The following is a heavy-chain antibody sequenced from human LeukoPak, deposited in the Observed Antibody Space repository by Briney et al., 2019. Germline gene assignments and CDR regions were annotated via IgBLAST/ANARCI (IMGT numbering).Heavy chain of an antibody. D-gene: IGHD3-3*01. CDR1: GFTFSSYW. CDR2: IKQDGSEK. V-gene: IGHV3-7*01. J-gene: IGHJ4*02. Sequence: GGSLRLSCAASGFTFSSYWMSWVRQAPGKGLEWVANIKQDGSEKYYVDSVKGRFTISRDNAKNSLYLQMNSLRAEDTAVYYCARTYYDFWSGYYPCFDYWGQGTLVTVSS. CDR3: ARTYYDFWSGYYPCFDY.